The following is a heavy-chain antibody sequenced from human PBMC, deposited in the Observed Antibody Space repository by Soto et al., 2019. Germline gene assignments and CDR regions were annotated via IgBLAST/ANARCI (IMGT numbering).Heavy chain of an antibody. D-gene: IGHD2-2*01. CDR1: GFTFSSYA. Sequence: VQLVESGGGVVQPGRSLRLSCAASGFTFSSYAMHWVRQAPGKGLEWVAVISYDGSNKYYADSVKGRFTISRDNSKNTLYLQMNSLRAEDTAVYYCASGGLGYCSSTSCAVDYWGQGTLVTVSS. J-gene: IGHJ4*02. CDR3: ASGGLGYCSSTSCAVDY. V-gene: IGHV3-30-3*01. CDR2: ISYDGSNK.